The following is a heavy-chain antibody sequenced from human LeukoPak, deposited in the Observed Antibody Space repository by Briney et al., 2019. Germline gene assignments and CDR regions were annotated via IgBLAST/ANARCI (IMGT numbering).Heavy chain of an antibody. CDR3: ARDAPYDSSGYYYYYYYYYMDV. V-gene: IGHV4-4*07. CDR2: IYTSGST. J-gene: IGHJ6*03. CDR1: GGSISSYY. D-gene: IGHD3-22*01. Sequence: SETLSLTCTVSGGSISSYYWSWIRQPAGKALEWIGRIYTSGSTNYNPSLKSRVTMSVDTSKNQFSLKLSSVTAADTAVYYCARDAPYDSSGYYYYYYYYYMDVWGKGTTVTVSS.